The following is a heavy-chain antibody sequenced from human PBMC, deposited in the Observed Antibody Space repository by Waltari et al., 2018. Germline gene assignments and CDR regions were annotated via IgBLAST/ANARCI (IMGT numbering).Heavy chain of an antibody. CDR3: ARAYHSAHSSGYPLFDY. CDR1: GGTFSSYP. J-gene: IGHJ4*02. CDR2: IIPIFGTE. V-gene: IGHV1-69*05. Sequence: VSCTTSGGTFSSYPVSCVRQAPLQGLEWMGGIIPIFGTENYEQKFQGRVTITTDESTSTADMELSSLRSEDTAVYYCARAYHSAHSSGYPLFDYWGQGTLVTVSS. D-gene: IGHD3-22*01.